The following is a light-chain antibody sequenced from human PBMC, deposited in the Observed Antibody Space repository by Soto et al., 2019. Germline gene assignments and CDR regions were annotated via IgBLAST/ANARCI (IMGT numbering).Light chain of an antibody. CDR3: SSYTSSSIYV. CDR2: EVS. Sequence: QSALTQPASVSGSPGPSITISCTGTNSDVGGYNYVSWYQQHPGKAPKLMIYEVSNRPSGVSNRFSGSKSGNTASLTISGLQAEDEADYYCSSYTSSSIYVFGTGTKVTVL. V-gene: IGLV2-14*01. CDR1: NSDVGGYNY. J-gene: IGLJ1*01.